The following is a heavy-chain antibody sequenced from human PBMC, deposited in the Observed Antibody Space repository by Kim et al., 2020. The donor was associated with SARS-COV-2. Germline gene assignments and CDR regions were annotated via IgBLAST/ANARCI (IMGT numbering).Heavy chain of an antibody. CDR1: GYTFTSYD. V-gene: IGHV1-8*01. CDR2: MNPNSGNT. Sequence: ASVKVSCKASGYTFTSYDINWVRQATGQGLEWMGWMNPNSGNTGYAQKFQGRVTMTRNTSISTAYMELSSLRSEDTAVYYCARSYYDFWSGYYINWGQGTLVTVSS. D-gene: IGHD3-3*01. CDR3: ARSYYDFWSGYYIN. J-gene: IGHJ4*02.